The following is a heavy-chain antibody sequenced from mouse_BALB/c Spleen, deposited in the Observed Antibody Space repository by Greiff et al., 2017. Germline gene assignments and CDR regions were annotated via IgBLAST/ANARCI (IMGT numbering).Heavy chain of an antibody. CDR1: GFTFSSYT. J-gene: IGHJ4*01. CDR3: TRASYYDSLYYAMDY. D-gene: IGHD2-4*01. Sequence: EVQLVESGGGLVKPGGSLKLSCAASGFTFSSYTMSWVRQTPEKRLEWVATISSGGSYTYYPDSVKGRFTISRDNAKNTLYLQMSSLKSEDTAMYYCTRASYYDSLYYAMDYWGQGTSVTVPS. CDR2: ISSGGSYT. V-gene: IGHV5-6-4*01.